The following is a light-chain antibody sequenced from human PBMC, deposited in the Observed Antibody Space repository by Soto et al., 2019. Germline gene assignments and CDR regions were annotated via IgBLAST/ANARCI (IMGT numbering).Light chain of an antibody. Sequence: QSVLTQPPSASGTPGQRVTISCSGSSSNIGSNSVYWYQKLPGTAPKLLISGNNQRPSGVPDRFSGSKSDTSASLSISGLRSEDEAAYYCAAKDDSLTGHVVFGGGTQLTDL. CDR1: SSNIGSNS. CDR3: AAKDDSLTGHVV. V-gene: IGLV1-47*01. CDR2: GNN. J-gene: IGLJ2*01.